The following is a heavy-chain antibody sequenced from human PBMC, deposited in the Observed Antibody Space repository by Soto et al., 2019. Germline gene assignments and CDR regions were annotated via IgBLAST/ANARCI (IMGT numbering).Heavy chain of an antibody. J-gene: IGHJ4*02. Sequence: QVHLVQSGAEVKQPGSSVKVSCKASGGTFSTYTITWLRQAPGQGPEWMGRIIPVIGIANYAQKFQGRTTITADKSTSTHYLDLSSLTSEDTAVSYCAFPDYTHIDPGRDFVDYWGQGTLGTVSS. CDR2: IIPVIGIA. V-gene: IGHV1-69*02. CDR3: AFPDYTHIDPGRDFVDY. D-gene: IGHD3-10*01. CDR1: GGTFSTYT.